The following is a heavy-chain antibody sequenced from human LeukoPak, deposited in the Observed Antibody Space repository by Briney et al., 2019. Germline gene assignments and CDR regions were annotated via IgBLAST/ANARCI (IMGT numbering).Heavy chain of an antibody. J-gene: IGHJ4*02. CDR1: GNYW. V-gene: IGHV3-74*01. Sequence: GGSLRLSCAASGNYWMHWVRQAPGKGLVWVSHINSDGSWTSYADSVKGRFTISRDNSKNTLYLQMNSLRAEDTAVYYCAKDHPLFSFDYWGQGTLVTVSS. CDR3: AKDHPLFSFDY. CDR2: INSDGSWT.